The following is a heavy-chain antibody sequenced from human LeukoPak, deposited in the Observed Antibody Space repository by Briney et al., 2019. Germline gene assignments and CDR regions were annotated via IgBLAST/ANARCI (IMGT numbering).Heavy chain of an antibody. CDR3: ARDSPPIAAAGDNWFDP. CDR2: IIPIFGTA. Sequence: GASVKVSCKASGGTFSSYAISWGRQAPGQGLEWMGGIIPIFGTANYAQKFQGRVTITADESTSTAYMELSSLRSEDTAVYYCARDSPPIAAAGDNWFDPWGQGTLVTVSS. V-gene: IGHV1-69*01. D-gene: IGHD6-13*01. J-gene: IGHJ5*02. CDR1: GGTFSSYA.